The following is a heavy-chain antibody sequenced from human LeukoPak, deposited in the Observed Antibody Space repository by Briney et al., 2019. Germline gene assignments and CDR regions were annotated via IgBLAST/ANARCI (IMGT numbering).Heavy chain of an antibody. CDR1: GYTFTSYG. Sequence: GASVKVSCKASGYTFTSYGISWVRQAPGQGLEWMGWISAYNGNTNYAQKLQGRVTMTTDTSTSTAYMELRSLRSDDTAVYYCARGGYYYDSSGYERVEGVFDYWGQGTLVTVSS. CDR2: ISAYNGNT. V-gene: IGHV1-18*01. CDR3: ARGGYYYDSSGYERVEGVFDY. J-gene: IGHJ4*02. D-gene: IGHD3-22*01.